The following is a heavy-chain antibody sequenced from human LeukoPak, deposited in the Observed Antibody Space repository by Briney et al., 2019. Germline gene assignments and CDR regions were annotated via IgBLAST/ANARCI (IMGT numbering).Heavy chain of an antibody. D-gene: IGHD1-14*01. CDR3: ARAVGNGFDF. Sequence: GGSLRLSCAASGFTFSDHYMDWVHQAPGKGLEWVGRTRNKANSYTTEYAASVKGRFTISRDDSKNSLYLQMNSLKTEDTAVHYCARAVGNGFDFWGQGTMVTVSS. V-gene: IGHV3-72*01. CDR1: GFTFSDHY. CDR2: TRNKANSYTT. J-gene: IGHJ3*01.